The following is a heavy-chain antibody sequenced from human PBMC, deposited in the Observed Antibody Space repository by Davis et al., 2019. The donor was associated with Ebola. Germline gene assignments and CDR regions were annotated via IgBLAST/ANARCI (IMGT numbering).Heavy chain of an antibody. Sequence: PSETLSLTCAISGDSVSGNNGAWNWIRQSPSRGLEWLGRTYFNSKYYSDYAVSVRGRITINADPSKNQLSLQVNSVTPEDTAVYYCARGWLRSKFDYWGRGTLVTVSS. V-gene: IGHV6-1*01. CDR2: TYFNSKYYS. J-gene: IGHJ4*02. CDR3: ARGWLRSKFDY. D-gene: IGHD5-12*01. CDR1: GDSVSGNNGA.